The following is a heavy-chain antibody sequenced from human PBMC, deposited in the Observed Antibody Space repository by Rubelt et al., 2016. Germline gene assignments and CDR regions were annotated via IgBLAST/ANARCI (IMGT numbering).Heavy chain of an antibody. CDR2: INAGNGNT. J-gene: IGHJ2*01. D-gene: IGHD5-18*01. CDR1: GYTFTSYA. Sequence: QVQLVQSGAEVKKPGSSVKVSCKASGYTFTSYAMHWVRQAPGQRLEWMGWINAGNGNTKYSQKFQGRVTITRDTSTSTAYMGLSSLRSDDTAVDYCARSKGTATVTDADWDFDLWGRGTLVTVSS. CDR3: ARSKGTATVTDADWDFDL. V-gene: IGHV1-3*01.